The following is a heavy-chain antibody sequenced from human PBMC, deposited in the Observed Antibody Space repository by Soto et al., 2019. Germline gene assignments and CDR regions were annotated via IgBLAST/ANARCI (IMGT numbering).Heavy chain of an antibody. J-gene: IGHJ4*02. CDR2: ISWNSGSI. CDR3: AKTALDFWSGYLSFFDY. Sequence: EVQLVESGGGLVQPGRTLRLSCAASGFTFDDYAMHWVRQAPGKGLEWVSGISWNSGSIGYADSVKGRFTISRDNAKNSLYLQMNSLRAEDTALYYCAKTALDFWSGYLSFFDYWGQGTLVTVSS. CDR1: GFTFDDYA. D-gene: IGHD3-3*01. V-gene: IGHV3-9*01.